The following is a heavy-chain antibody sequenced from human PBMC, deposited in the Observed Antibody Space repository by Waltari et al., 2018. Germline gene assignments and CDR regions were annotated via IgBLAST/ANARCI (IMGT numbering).Heavy chain of an antibody. V-gene: IGHV4-39*01. CDR3: AGTDLHTKIAFDS. CDR1: GASVASAAHY. CDR2: RYFTGPT. D-gene: IGHD2-21*01. J-gene: IGHJ4*02. Sequence: QVRLRESGPGLVKPSETLSLTCAVSGASVASAAHYWGWIRQSPERGLEWIGTRYFTGPTHYNPSLRSRVTRSADTSRDQFSLRVNSVTAADTAVYYCAGTDLHTKIAFDSWGQGTQVTVSA.